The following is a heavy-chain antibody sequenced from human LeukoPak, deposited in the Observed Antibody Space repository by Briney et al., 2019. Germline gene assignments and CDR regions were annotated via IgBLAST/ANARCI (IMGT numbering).Heavy chain of an antibody. CDR2: ISGNSGDI. CDR1: EFTFSSYS. V-gene: IGHV3-21*05. Sequence: GGSLRLSCAASEFTFSSYSMNWVRQAPGKGLEWLSYISGNSGDINYLDSVRGRFTISRDNAKNSLYLQMNSLRVEDTAVYYCTRDPRRLDYLGQGTLVTVSS. J-gene: IGHJ4*02. CDR3: TRDPRRLDY.